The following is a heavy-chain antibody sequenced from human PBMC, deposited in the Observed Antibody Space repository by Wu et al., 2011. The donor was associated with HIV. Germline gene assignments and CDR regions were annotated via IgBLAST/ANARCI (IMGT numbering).Heavy chain of an antibody. CDR1: GFTFGDYA. CDR3: TREASGLLSYYYYGMDV. CDR2: IRSKAYGGTT. Sequence: VQLVESGGGLVKPGRSLRLSCTASGFTFGDYAMSWVRQAPGKGLEWVGFIRSKAYGGTTEYAASVKGRFTISRDDSKSIAYLQMNSLKTXDTAVYYCTREASGLLSYYYYGMDVWGQGTTVTVSS. D-gene: IGHD2-21*02. J-gene: IGHJ6*02. V-gene: IGHV3-49*04.